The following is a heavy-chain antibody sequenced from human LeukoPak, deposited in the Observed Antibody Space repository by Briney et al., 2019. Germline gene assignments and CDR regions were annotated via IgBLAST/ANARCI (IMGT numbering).Heavy chain of an antibody. D-gene: IGHD5-18*01. CDR2: ISGSGSST. CDR3: AREEFPVDTAMVTFDY. Sequence: HTGGSLRLSCAASGFTFSSYAMSWVRQTPGKGLEWVSVISGSGSSTDYADSVKGRFTISRDNSKKTMYVQMDGLRVGDTAVYYCAREEFPVDTAMVTFDYWGQGTLVTVSS. J-gene: IGHJ4*02. CDR1: GFTFSSYA. V-gene: IGHV3-23*01.